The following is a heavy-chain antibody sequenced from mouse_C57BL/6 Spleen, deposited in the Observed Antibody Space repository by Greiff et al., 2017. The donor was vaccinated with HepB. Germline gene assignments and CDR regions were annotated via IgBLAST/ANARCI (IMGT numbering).Heavy chain of an antibody. CDR1: GYTFTSYW. CDR2: IDPSDSYT. J-gene: IGHJ2*01. V-gene: IGHV1-59*01. CDR3: ARLDGSSYVFDY. Sequence: QVQLKQPGAELVRPGTSVKLSCKASGYTFTSYWMHWVKQRPGQGLEWIGVIDPSDSYTNYNQKFKGKATLTVDPSSSTAYMQLSSLTSEDSAVYYCARLDGSSYVFDYWGQGTTLTVSS. D-gene: IGHD1-1*01.